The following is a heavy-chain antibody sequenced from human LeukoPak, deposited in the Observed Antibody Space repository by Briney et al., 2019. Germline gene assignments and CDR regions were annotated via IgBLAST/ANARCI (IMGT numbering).Heavy chain of an antibody. V-gene: IGHV3-23*01. Sequence: GGSLRLSCAASGFTFRSYAMSWVRQAPGKGLYWVSSISGSGGTTFYADSVKGRFTISRDNSKNTLYLQMNSLRAEDTAVYYCAKDITVPNWGVFDYWGQGTLVTVSS. J-gene: IGHJ4*02. CDR2: ISGSGGTT. CDR1: GFTFRSYA. CDR3: AKDITVPNWGVFDY. D-gene: IGHD7-27*01.